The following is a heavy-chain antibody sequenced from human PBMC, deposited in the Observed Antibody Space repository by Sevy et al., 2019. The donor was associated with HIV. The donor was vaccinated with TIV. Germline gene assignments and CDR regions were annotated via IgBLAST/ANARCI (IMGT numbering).Heavy chain of an antibody. D-gene: IGHD2-8*02. J-gene: IGHJ5*02. Sequence: GGYLRLSCAASGFTFSDYYMGWFRQAPGKGLEWVSYISSSGALVFYADSVEGRFTISRDNAKNSLFLQMNSLRAEDTAISYSASAGDDYCTESDSNKNWFDPWGQGTQVSVSS. CDR3: ASAGDDYCTESDSNKNWFDP. CDR2: ISSSGALV. V-gene: IGHV3-11*01. CDR1: GFTFSDYY.